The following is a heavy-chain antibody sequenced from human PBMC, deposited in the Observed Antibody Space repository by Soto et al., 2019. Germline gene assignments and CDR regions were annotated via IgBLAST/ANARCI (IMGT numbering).Heavy chain of an antibody. Sequence: ASVKVSCKASGYTFTSYGISWVRQAPGQGLEWMGWISAYNGNTNYAQKLQGRVTMTTDTSTSTAYMELRSLRSDDTAVYYCAREENWYYDFWSGYYKADYYYYYGMDVWGQGTTVTVSS. V-gene: IGHV1-18*01. D-gene: IGHD3-3*01. J-gene: IGHJ6*02. CDR3: AREENWYYDFWSGYYKADYYYYYGMDV. CDR1: GYTFTSYG. CDR2: ISAYNGNT.